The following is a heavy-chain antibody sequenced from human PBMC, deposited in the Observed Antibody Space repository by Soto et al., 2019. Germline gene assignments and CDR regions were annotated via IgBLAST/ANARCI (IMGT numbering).Heavy chain of an antibody. Sequence: EVQLLESGGDSVQPGGSLRLSCAAAGFTFSNYDMSWVRQVPGKGLEWVSSVSSSGLSTYYEDSVKGRVTISRDSPKNTLYVQESSLSAAETAVYYGARGECGSGPNGECGAPACAYWGQGNLVTVTS. CDR3: ARGECGSGPNGECGAPACAY. CDR2: VSSSGLST. D-gene: IGHD2-21*01. V-gene: IGHV3-23*01. J-gene: IGHJ4*02. CDR1: GFTFSNYD.